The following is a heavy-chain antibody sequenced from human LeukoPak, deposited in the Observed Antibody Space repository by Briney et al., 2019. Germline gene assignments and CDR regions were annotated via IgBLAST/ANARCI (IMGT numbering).Heavy chain of an antibody. D-gene: IGHD2-15*01. J-gene: IGHJ3*02. CDR3: ARVAARMERRGALDI. CDR2: SHYGGTS. V-gene: IGHV4-61*01. CDR1: GGSVTSGSYY. Sequence: PSETLSLTCSVSGGSVTSGSYYWGWIRQLPGKGLEWIGYSHYGGTSNHNPSLKSRVTISVDTSTNKCSLRLTSVTAADTAVYYCARVAARMERRGALDIWGPGTLVTVSS.